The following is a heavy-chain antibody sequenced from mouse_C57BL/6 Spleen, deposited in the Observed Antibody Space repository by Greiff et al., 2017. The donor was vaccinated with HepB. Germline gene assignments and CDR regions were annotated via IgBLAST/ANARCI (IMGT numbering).Heavy chain of an antibody. CDR2: INPYNGGT. V-gene: IGHV1-19*01. D-gene: IGHD2-5*01. CDR3: ARSDYSNYEGGAMDY. CDR1: GYTFTDYY. J-gene: IGHJ4*01. Sequence: EVQLQQSGPVLVKPGASVKMSCKASGYTFTDYYMNWVKQSHGKSLEWIGVINPYNGGTSYNQKFKGKATLTVDKSSSTAYMELNSLTSEDSAVYYCARSDYSNYEGGAMDYWGQGTSVTVSS.